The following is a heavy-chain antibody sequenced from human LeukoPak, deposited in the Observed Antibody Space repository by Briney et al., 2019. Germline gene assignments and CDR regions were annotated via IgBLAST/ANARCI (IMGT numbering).Heavy chain of an antibody. V-gene: IGHV1-8*01. Sequence: ASVKVSCKASGYTFTSYDINWVRQATGQGLEWMGWMNPNSGNTGYAQKFQGRVTMTRNTSISTAYMELSSLRSEDTAVYYCARGEFVYYYYGMDVWGQGTTVTVS. CDR3: ARGEFVYYYYGMDV. J-gene: IGHJ6*02. CDR1: GYTFTSYD. CDR2: MNPNSGNT. D-gene: IGHD3-10*01.